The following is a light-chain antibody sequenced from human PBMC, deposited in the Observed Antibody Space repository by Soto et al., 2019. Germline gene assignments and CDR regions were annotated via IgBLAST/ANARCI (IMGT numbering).Light chain of an antibody. V-gene: IGKV3-15*01. CDR1: QLFSSN. CDR3: QQRSNWPPT. J-gene: IGKJ5*01. CDR2: GAS. Sequence: EIVMMQSPATLSVSPGQSFTLSCRASQLFSSNLAWYQHKPGQAPRLLIYGASIRATGIPARFSGSGSGTEFTLTISTLQSEDFAVYYCQQRSNWPPTFGQGTRLEIK.